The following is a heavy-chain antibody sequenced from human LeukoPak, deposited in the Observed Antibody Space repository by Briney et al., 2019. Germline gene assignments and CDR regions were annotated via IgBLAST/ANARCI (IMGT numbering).Heavy chain of an antibody. CDR2: ISGSGAST. Sequence: GGSLRLSCAASGFTFSSYGMTWVRQAPGKGLEWVSVISGSGASTYYSDSVKGRFTISRDNSKNTLYLQMNSLRAEDTAVYYCAKEGGYRYLPPYYYYMDVWGKGATVTVSS. V-gene: IGHV3-23*01. J-gene: IGHJ6*03. CDR1: GFTFSSYG. D-gene: IGHD5-18*01. CDR3: AKEGGYRYLPPYYYYMDV.